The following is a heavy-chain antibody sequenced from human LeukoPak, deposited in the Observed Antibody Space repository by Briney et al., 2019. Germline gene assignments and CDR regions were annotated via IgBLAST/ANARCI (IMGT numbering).Heavy chain of an antibody. CDR1: GGSISSYY. Sequence: SETLSLTCTVSGGSISSYYWSWIRQPPGKGLEWIGYIYYSGSTNYNPSLKSRVTISVDTSKNQFSLKLSSVTAADTAVYYCAGQWASYFDYWDQGTLVTVSS. CDR3: AGQWASYFDY. CDR2: IYYSGST. D-gene: IGHD1-26*01. J-gene: IGHJ4*02. V-gene: IGHV4-59*01.